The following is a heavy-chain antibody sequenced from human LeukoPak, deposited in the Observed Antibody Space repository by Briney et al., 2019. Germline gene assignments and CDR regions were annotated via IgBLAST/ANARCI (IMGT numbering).Heavy chain of an antibody. CDR3: AKDIVASVLPGYYGGFDS. CDR1: GFSFKDYA. Sequence: GGSLRISCAASGFSFKDYAMHWLRQAPGKGLEWVSGIGWDSGSLDYAGSVKGRFTISRDNAGSTLFLEMTSLRHEDTALYYCAKDIVASVLPGYYGGFDSWGQGTRVTVSS. CDR2: IGWDSGSL. D-gene: IGHD3-9*01. V-gene: IGHV3-9*01. J-gene: IGHJ4*02.